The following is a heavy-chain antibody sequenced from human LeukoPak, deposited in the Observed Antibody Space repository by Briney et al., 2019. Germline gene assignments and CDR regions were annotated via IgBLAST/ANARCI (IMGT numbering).Heavy chain of an antibody. CDR3: ARLGRHDFWSGSSLGY. CDR1: GGSISSSSYY. D-gene: IGHD3-3*01. CDR2: IYYSGST. Sequence: SETLSLTCTVSGGSISSSSYYWGWIRQPPGKGLEWIGSIYYSGSTYYNPSLKSRVTISVDTSKNQFSLKLSSVTAADTAVYYCARLGRHDFWSGSSLGYWGQGTLVTVSS. V-gene: IGHV4-39*01. J-gene: IGHJ4*02.